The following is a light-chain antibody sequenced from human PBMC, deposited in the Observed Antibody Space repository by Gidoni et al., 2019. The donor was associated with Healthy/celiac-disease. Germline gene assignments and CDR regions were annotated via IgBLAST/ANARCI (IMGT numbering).Light chain of an antibody. Sequence: QSALTQPASVSGSPGHSITISCTGTSSDVGGYTYVSWYQQHPGKAPKLMIYEVSNRPSGVSNRFSGSKSGNTASLTISGLQAEDEADYYCSSYTSSSTPLFGGGTKLTVL. CDR3: SSYTSSSTPL. J-gene: IGLJ2*01. CDR2: EVS. V-gene: IGLV2-14*01. CDR1: SSDVGGYTY.